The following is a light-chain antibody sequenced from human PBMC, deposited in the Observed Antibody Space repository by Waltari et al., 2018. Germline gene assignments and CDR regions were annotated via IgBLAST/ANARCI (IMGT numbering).Light chain of an antibody. CDR2: DKQ. CDR3: QSYDSLSDSYV. J-gene: IGLJ1*01. CDR1: SSNIGAGSD. Sequence: QSVLTQPPSVSGAPGQRVTISCTGSSSNIGAGSDVHWYQHLPRTAPKLLIYDKQSGPSWVADRFSASKAGTSASLAITGLQAEDEADYYCQSYDSLSDSYVFGTGTKVTVL. V-gene: IGLV1-40*01.